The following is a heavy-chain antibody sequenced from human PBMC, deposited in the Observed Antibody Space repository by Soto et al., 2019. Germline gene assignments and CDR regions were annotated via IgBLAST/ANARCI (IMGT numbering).Heavy chain of an antibody. Sequence: GASVKVSSKASRYTFTSYGISWVRQAPGQGLEWMGWISAYNGNTKYSQKFQDRVTITRDTSASTAYMELSSLRSEDTAVYYCARSIVVVTALDYWGQGTLVTVSS. D-gene: IGHD2-21*02. CDR3: ARSIVVVTALDY. V-gene: IGHV1-18*01. CDR2: ISAYNGNT. CDR1: RYTFTSYG. J-gene: IGHJ4*02.